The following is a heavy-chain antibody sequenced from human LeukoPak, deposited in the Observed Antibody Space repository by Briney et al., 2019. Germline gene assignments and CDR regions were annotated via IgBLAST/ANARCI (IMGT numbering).Heavy chain of an antibody. CDR1: GGSISSGGYS. J-gene: IGHJ5*02. CDR3: ARGIAAAGTPSGNWFDP. D-gene: IGHD6-13*01. Sequence: SETLSLTCAVSGGSISSGGYSWSRIRQPPGKGLEWIGYIYHSGSTYYNPSLKSRVTISVDRSKNQFSLKLSSVTAADTAVYYCARGIAAAGTPSGNWFDPWGQGTLVTVSS. CDR2: IYHSGST. V-gene: IGHV4-30-2*01.